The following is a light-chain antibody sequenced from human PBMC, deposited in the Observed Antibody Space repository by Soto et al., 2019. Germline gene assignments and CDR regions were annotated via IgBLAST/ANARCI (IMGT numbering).Light chain of an antibody. J-gene: IGKJ1*01. CDR1: QGCXSN. V-gene: IGKV3-15*01. CDR3: QQYNNWTRT. Sequence: IVMTQSPATLSVSPGESATLSCRASQGCXSNLGWYQAKPGQAPRLLXDCASTRATGSPARCSGSGSVTEFTLTISSLQSEDFAVYYFQQYNNWTRTFGQGTKVDI. CDR2: CAS.